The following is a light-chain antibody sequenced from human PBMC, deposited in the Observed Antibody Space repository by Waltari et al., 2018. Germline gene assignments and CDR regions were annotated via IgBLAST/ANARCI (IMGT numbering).Light chain of an antibody. CDR1: SSDVGGDNY. CDR3: CSYAGTPFL. Sequence: QSALTQPRSVSGSPGESVPISCTGTSSDVGGDNYVSWYQQHPGKAPKLMIYDVTKPPSGVPDRFSGSKSANTASLTISGLQAEDEADYYCCSYAGTPFLFGGGTTLTVL. CDR2: DVT. V-gene: IGLV2-11*01. J-gene: IGLJ2*01.